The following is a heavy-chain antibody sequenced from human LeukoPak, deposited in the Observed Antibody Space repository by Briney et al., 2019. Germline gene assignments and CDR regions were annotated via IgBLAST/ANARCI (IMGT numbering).Heavy chain of an antibody. CDR1: GYTFTSNY. J-gene: IGHJ4*02. V-gene: IGHV1-46*01. CDR2: IYPRDGST. CDR3: ARDLVGSSSG. D-gene: IGHD6-6*01. Sequence: ASVKVSCKASGYTFTSNYIHWVRQAPGQGLEWMGMIYPRDGSTSYAQKFQGRVTVTRDTSTSTVHMELSGLRSEDTAVYYCARDLVGSSSGWGQGTLVTVSS.